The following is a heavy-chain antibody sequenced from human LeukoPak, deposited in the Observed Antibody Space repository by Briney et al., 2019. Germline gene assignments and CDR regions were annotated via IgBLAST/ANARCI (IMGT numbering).Heavy chain of an antibody. CDR2: IYYSGST. CDR1: GGSISSHY. Sequence: SETLSLTCTVSGGSISSHYWSWIRQPPGKGLEWIGYIYYSGSTNYNPSLKSRVTISVDTSKNQFSLKLSSVTAADTAVYYCARVTEKYYYYYMDVWGKGTTVTVSS. J-gene: IGHJ6*03. V-gene: IGHV4-59*11. CDR3: ARVTEKYYYYYMDV.